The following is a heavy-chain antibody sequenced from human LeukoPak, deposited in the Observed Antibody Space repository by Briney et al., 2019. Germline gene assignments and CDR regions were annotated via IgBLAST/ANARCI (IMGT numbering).Heavy chain of an antibody. V-gene: IGHV1-2*02. CDR3: ARGGGGGNYVLGYMDV. D-gene: IGHD4-23*01. CDR1: GYTFTGYY. Sequence: GASVKVSCKASGYTFTGYYMHWVRQAPGQGLEWMGWISPNSGGTNYAQKFQGRVTMTRDTSISTAYMELSRLRSDDTAVYYCARGGGGGNYVLGYMDVWGKGTTVTVSS. J-gene: IGHJ6*03. CDR2: ISPNSGGT.